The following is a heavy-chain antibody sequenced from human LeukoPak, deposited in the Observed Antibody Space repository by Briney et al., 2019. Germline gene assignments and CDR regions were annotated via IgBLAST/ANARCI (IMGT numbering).Heavy chain of an antibody. CDR3: ARDILTGYYDY. Sequence: AETLSLTCTVSGGSISRYYWSWIRQPRGKGLEWIGYIYYSGSTNYHPSLKSRVTISVDTSKNQFSLKLSSVTAADTAVYYCARDILTGYYDYWGQGTLVTVSS. CDR2: IYYSGST. CDR1: GGSISRYY. J-gene: IGHJ4*02. V-gene: IGHV4-59*01. D-gene: IGHD3-9*01.